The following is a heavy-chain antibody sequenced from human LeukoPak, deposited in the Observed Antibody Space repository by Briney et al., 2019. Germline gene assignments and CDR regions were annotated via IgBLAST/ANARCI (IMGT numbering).Heavy chain of an antibody. CDR3: ARHGWDYPSGTYYTFDP. J-gene: IGHJ5*02. CDR2: IYTSGST. CDR1: GASISSYS. Sequence: SETLSLTCTVSGASISSYSWSWIRQPAGKGLDWIGRIYTSGSTNYNPSLKSRVTMSVDTSKNQFSLKLSSVTATDTAMYYCARHGWDYPSGTYYTFDPWGQGTLVTVSS. V-gene: IGHV4-4*07. D-gene: IGHD3-10*01.